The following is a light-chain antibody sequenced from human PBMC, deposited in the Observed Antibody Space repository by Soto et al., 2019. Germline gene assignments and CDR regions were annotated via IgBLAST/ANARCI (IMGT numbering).Light chain of an antibody. V-gene: IGLV8-61*01. CDR3: VLYMGSGTHV. Sequence: QSVVTQETSFSVSPGGTVTLTCGLSSGSVSTSYYPSWYQQTPGQAPRTLIYSTNTRSSGVPDRFSGSILGNKAALTITGAQADDESDYYCVLYMGSGTHVFGTGTKLTVL. CDR2: STN. CDR1: SGSVSTSYY. J-gene: IGLJ1*01.